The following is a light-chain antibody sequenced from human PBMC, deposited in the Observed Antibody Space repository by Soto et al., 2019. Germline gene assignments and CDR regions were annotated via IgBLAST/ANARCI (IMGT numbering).Light chain of an antibody. J-gene: IGKJ3*01. CDR2: AAS. V-gene: IGKV1-27*01. CDR3: QNYNRAPFT. CDR1: QGISNY. Sequence: DIEVTQSPSSLSASVGDRVTITCRASQGISNYLAWYQQKAGKVPKLLIYAASTVQSGVPSRFSGSGSGTDFTLTISSLHPEDVATYYCQNYNRAPFTFGPGTKVDIK.